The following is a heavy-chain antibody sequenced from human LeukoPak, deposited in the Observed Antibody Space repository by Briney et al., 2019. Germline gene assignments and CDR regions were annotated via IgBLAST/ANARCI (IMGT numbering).Heavy chain of an antibody. D-gene: IGHD3-22*01. CDR2: INHTGST. V-gene: IGHV4-34*01. CDR1: GGSSSGYY. Sequence: PSETLSLTCAVYGGSSSGYYWSWIRQPPGKGLEWIGEINHTGSTNYNPSLKSRVTISVDTSKNQFSLKLSSVTAADTAVYYCARGPSNLYYYDSSGYETFDYWGQGTLVTVSS. CDR3: ARGPSNLYYYDSSGYETFDY. J-gene: IGHJ4*02.